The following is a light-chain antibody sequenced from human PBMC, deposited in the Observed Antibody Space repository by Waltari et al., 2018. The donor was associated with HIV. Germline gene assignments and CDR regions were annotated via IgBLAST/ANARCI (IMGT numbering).Light chain of an antibody. V-gene: IGKV3-20*01. Sequence: EIVLTQSPGTLSLSPGERATPSCRASQYVSGRYLAWYQQKPGQAPRLLICVASSRATGIPDMFSGSEYGTDFTLTISRLEPEDFAVYYCQQYGNALYTFGQGTKLDIK. J-gene: IGKJ2*01. CDR2: VAS. CDR1: QYVSGRY. CDR3: QQYGNALYT.